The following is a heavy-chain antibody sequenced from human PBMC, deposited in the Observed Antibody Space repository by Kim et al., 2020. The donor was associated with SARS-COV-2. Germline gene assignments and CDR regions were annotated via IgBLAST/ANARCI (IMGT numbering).Heavy chain of an antibody. Sequence: ASVKVSCKASGYTFTSYAMNWVRQAPGQGLEWMGWINTNTGNPTYAQGFTGRFVFSLDTSVSTAYLQISSLKAEDTVVYYCARLTQQQLVFYYYYGMDVWGQGTTVTVSS. V-gene: IGHV7-4-1*02. D-gene: IGHD6-13*01. J-gene: IGHJ6*02. CDR1: GYTFTSYA. CDR2: INTNTGNP. CDR3: ARLTQQQLVFYYYYGMDV.